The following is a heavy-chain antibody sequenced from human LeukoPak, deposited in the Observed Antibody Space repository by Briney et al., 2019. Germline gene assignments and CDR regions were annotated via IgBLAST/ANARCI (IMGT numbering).Heavy chain of an antibody. D-gene: IGHD3-16*02. J-gene: IGHJ3*02. CDR3: SSLDAYAFDI. V-gene: IGHV3-23*01. Sequence: GGSLRLSCAASGFTFSSYAMSWVRQAPGKGLEWVSTISGSGGSTYYAVFVKGRFTLSRDNSKNTLYLQMNSLRAEDTAVYYCSSLDAYAFDIWGQGTMVTVSS. CDR1: GFTFSSYA. CDR2: ISGSGGST.